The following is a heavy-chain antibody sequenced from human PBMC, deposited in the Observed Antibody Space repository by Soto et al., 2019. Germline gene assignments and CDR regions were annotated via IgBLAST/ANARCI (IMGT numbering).Heavy chain of an antibody. CDR3: ARAGIAVAGPPYYYYGMDV. CDR1: GYTFTSYY. D-gene: IGHD6-19*01. V-gene: IGHV1-46*01. Sequence: ASVKVSCKASGYTFTSYYMHWVRQAPGQGLEWMGIINPSGGSTSYAQKFQGRVTMTRDTSTSTVYMELSSLRSEDTAVYYCARAGIAVAGPPYYYYGMDVWGQGTTVTVSS. J-gene: IGHJ6*02. CDR2: INPSGGST.